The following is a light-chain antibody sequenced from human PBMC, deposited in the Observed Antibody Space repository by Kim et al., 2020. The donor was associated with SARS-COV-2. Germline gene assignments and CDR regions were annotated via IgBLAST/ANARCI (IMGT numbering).Light chain of an antibody. CDR2: TTN. J-gene: IGLJ3*02. V-gene: IGLV1-47*01. Sequence: GQRVCLTYSGSSSNIGSSYVFWYKQFPGTAPRLLIYTTNQRPSGVPDRFSGSKSGTSASLAISGLRSEDEADYYCAAWDDSVTGRVFGGGTQLTVL. CDR1: SSNIGSSY. CDR3: AAWDDSVTGRV.